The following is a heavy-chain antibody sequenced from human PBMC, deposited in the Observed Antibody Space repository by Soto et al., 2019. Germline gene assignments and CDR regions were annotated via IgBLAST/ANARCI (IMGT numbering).Heavy chain of an antibody. V-gene: IGHV3-30-3*01. CDR3: ARTTAVAGTPEFDY. CDR2: ISYDGSTK. CDR1: GFTFSSFS. J-gene: IGHJ4*02. Sequence: QVQLVESGGGVVQPGGSLRLSCVASGFTFSSFSLHWVRQAPGKGLECLALISYDGSTKYNADSVKGRFTISRENSNNTLYLQLSSLRPDDTAVYYCARTTAVAGTPEFDYWGQGALVTVSS. D-gene: IGHD6-19*01.